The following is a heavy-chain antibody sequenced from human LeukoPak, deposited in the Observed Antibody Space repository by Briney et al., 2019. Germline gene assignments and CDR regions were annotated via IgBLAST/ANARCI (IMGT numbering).Heavy chain of an antibody. J-gene: IGHJ5*02. D-gene: IGHD5-18*01. V-gene: IGHV4-34*01. Sequence: SETLSLTCAVYGGSFSGYYWSWIRQPPGKGLEWIGEINHSGSTNYNPSLKSRVTISVDTSKNQFSLKLSSVTAEDTAVYYCARVSGYSYGFWFDPWGQGTLVTVSS. CDR2: INHSGST. CDR3: ARVSGYSYGFWFDP. CDR1: GGSFSGYY.